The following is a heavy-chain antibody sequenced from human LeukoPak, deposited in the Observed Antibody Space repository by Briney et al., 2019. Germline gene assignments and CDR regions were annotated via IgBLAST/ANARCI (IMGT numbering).Heavy chain of an antibody. CDR3: ARYDSSGWYSFDY. D-gene: IGHD6-19*01. V-gene: IGHV1-69*06. CDR2: IIPIFGTA. J-gene: IGHJ4*02. CDR1: GGTFSSYA. Sequence: ASVKVSCKASGGTFSSYAISWVRQAPGQGLEWMGGIIPIFGTANYAQKFQGRVTITADKSTSTAYMELSSLRSEDTAVYYCARYDSSGWYSFDYWGQGTLVTVSS.